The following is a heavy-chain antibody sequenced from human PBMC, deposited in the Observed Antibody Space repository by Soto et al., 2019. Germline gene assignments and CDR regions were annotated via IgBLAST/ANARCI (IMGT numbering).Heavy chain of an antibody. Sequence: SETLSLTCAVSGGSISIGGYSWSCIRQPPGKGLEWIGYIYHSGSTYYNPSLKSRVTISVDRSKNQFSLKLSSVTAADTAVYYCARAGLYCSSTSCYTDYFDYWGQGTLVTVSS. CDR3: ARAGLYCSSTSCYTDYFDY. J-gene: IGHJ4*02. CDR1: GGSISIGGYS. CDR2: IYHSGST. V-gene: IGHV4-30-2*01. D-gene: IGHD2-2*02.